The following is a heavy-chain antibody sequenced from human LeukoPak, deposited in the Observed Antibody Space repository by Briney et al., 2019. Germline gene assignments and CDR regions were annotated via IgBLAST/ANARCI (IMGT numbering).Heavy chain of an antibody. Sequence: ASVKVSCKASGYTFTSYGISWVRQAPGQGLEWMGWISAYNGHTNYAQKLQGRVTMTTNTSTSTAYLEPRSLRSDDTAVYYCARVEMATMAAFDIWGQGTMVTVSS. CDR1: GYTFTSYG. J-gene: IGHJ3*02. CDR2: ISAYNGHT. V-gene: IGHV1-18*01. D-gene: IGHD5-24*01. CDR3: ARVEMATMAAFDI.